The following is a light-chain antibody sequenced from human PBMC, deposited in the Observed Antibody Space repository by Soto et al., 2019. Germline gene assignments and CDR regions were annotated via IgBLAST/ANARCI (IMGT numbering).Light chain of an antibody. J-gene: IGKJ4*01. V-gene: IGKV3-11*01. Sequence: EVVLTQSPATLSLSPGESATLSCRASEGVSRYLAWYQQRPGQAPRLLMYDVSNRATGIPARFSGSGSGTEFTLTISSLQSEDFAVYYSQQYNKLPLTFGGGIKVDIX. CDR2: DVS. CDR3: QQYNKLPLT. CDR1: EGVSRY.